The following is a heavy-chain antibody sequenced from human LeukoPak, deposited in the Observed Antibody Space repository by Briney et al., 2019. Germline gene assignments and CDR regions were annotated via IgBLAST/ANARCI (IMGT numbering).Heavy chain of an antibody. CDR2: INAGNGNT. CDR3: ATSVYYDSWDAFDI. V-gene: IGHV1-3*01. D-gene: IGHD3-22*01. CDR1: GYTFTSYA. Sequence: ASVKVSCKAFGYTFTSYAMHWVRQAPGQRLEWMGWINAGNGNTKYSQKFQGRVTITRDTSAGTAYMELSSLRSEDTAVYYCATSVYYDSWDAFDIWGQGTMVTVSS. J-gene: IGHJ3*02.